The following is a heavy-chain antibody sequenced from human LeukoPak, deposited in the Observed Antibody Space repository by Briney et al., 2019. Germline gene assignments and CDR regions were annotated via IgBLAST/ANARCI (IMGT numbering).Heavy chain of an antibody. V-gene: IGHV3-48*02. J-gene: IGHJ4*02. CDR1: GFIFSSKS. CDR3: ARDFSPGQRFYFDY. Sequence: PGGSRRLSCAASGFIFSSKSMNWVRQAPGKGLEWVSYISDSSGTKYYADSVKGRFTISRDNAKNSLYLQMNSLRDEDTAVYYCARDFSPGQRFYFDYWGQGTLVTVSS. CDR2: ISDSSGTK. D-gene: IGHD6-25*01.